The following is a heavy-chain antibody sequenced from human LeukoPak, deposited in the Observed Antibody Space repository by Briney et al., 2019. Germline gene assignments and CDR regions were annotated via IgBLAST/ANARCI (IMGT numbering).Heavy chain of an antibody. J-gene: IGHJ4*02. V-gene: IGHV3-23*01. CDR1: GFTFSSYA. D-gene: IGHD6-19*01. CDR3: AKDPGGGSGRYYFDY. Sequence: SGGSLRLSCAASGFTFSSYAMSWVRQAPGKGLEWVPGVSVSGVSTNYADSVKGRFTIPRDNSKNTLYLQMNSLRAEDTAVYYCAKDPGGGSGRYYFDYWGQGTLVTVSS. CDR2: VSVSGVST.